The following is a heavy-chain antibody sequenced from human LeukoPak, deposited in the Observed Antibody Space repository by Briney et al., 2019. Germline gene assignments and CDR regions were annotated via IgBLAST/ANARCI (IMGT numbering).Heavy chain of an antibody. CDR2: IYYSGST. D-gene: IGHD2-2*01. CDR3: AIRGLSTLNHDAFDI. V-gene: IGHV4-59*12. J-gene: IGHJ3*02. Sequence: SETLSLTCTVSGGSISSYYWSWIRQPPGKGLEWIGYIYYSGSTNYNPSLKSRVTISVDTSKNQFSLKLSSVTAADTAVYYCAIRGLSTLNHDAFDIWGQGTMVTVSS. CDR1: GGSISSYY.